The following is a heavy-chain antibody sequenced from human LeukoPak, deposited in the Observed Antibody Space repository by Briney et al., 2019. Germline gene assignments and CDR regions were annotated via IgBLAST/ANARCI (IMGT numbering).Heavy chain of an antibody. V-gene: IGHV4-59*01. CDR2: IYYTGSS. CDR3: ARDDGHASLGFHY. D-gene: IGHD2-2*01. CDR1: GGSISSYY. Sequence: ASETLSLTCTVSGGSISSYYWHWIRQPPGKGLEWIGHIYYTGSSNYNPPLKSRVTISVDTSKNQFSLKLSSVTAADTAVYYCARDDGHASLGFHYWGQGTLVTVSS. J-gene: IGHJ4*02.